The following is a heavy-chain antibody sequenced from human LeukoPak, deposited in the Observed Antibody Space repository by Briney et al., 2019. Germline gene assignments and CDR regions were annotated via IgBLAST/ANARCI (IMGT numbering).Heavy chain of an antibody. CDR3: AKDVAGSFSIDY. J-gene: IGHJ4*02. CDR2: ISGSGGST. CDR1: GFTFSSYA. D-gene: IGHD6-19*01. V-gene: IGHV3-23*01. Sequence: GGSLRLSCAASGFTFSSYAMSWVRQPPGKGLEWVSAISGSGGSTYYADAVKGRFTISRDNSKNTLYLQMNGLRADDTAVYYCAKDVAGSFSIDYWGQGTLVTVSS.